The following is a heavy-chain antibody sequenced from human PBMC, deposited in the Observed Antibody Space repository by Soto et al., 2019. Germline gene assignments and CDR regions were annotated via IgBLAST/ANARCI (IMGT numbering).Heavy chain of an antibody. Sequence: SGPTLVNPTHTVTLTCTFSGFSLTTSGVSVGWIRQPPGKALEWLAFIYWNDDKRYTPALKSRLAITKDNSKKQVVLTMTNVDPADTATYSCPNIVGSRGSFDNWGQGTRGIVSS. J-gene: IGHJ4*02. CDR2: IYWNDDK. CDR1: GFSLTTSGVS. D-gene: IGHD1-26*01. CDR3: PNIVGSRGSFDN. V-gene: IGHV2-5*01.